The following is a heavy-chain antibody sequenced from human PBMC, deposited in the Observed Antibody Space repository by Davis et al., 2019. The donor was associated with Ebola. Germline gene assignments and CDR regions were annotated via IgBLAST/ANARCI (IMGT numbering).Heavy chain of an antibody. CDR2: IIPIFGTA. V-gene: IGHV1-69*13. D-gene: IGHD6-13*01. J-gene: IGHJ4*02. CDR3: ARGPSYSSSPPRFDY. CDR1: GYTFTSYG. Sequence: SVKVSCKASGYTFTSYGISWVRQAPGHGLEWMGGIIPIFGTANYAQKFQGRVTITADESTSTAYMELSSLRSEDTAVYYCARGPSYSSSPPRFDYWGQGTLVTVSS.